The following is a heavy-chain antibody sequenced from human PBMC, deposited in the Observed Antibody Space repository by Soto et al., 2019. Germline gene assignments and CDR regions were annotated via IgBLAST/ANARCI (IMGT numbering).Heavy chain of an antibody. D-gene: IGHD3-16*01. CDR1: GFPFSSYA. J-gene: IGHJ3*02. CDR3: AKGGYYSLFDI. Sequence: PGGSLRLSCVASGFPFSSYAMSWVRQTLGQGLEWVSGISGSGGRTYYGDSVKGRFTISRDNSNNTLSLQMHILRVEDTAVYFCAKGGYYSLFDIWGQGTVVTVSS. V-gene: IGHV3-23*01. CDR2: ISGSGGRT.